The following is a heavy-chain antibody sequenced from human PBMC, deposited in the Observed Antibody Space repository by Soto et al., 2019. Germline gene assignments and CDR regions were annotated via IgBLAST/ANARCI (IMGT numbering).Heavy chain of an antibody. D-gene: IGHD1-26*01. J-gene: IGHJ4*02. CDR1: GGSVSSSSCY. Sequence: SETLSLTCTGSGGSVSSSSCYWGWIRQPPGKGLEWIGYIYYSGSTNYNPSLKSRVTISVDTSNNQFSLTLTSVTAADMAVYYCARHSVTYYDFDYWGQGTLVTVSS. V-gene: IGHV4-61*05. CDR2: IYYSGST. CDR3: ARHSVTYYDFDY.